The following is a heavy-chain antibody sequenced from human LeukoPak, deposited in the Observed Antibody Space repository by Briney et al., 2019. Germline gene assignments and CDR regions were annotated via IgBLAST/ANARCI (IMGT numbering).Heavy chain of an antibody. CDR3: ARAVVVVPAALKTRARPTFDY. CDR1: GFTFSDYY. J-gene: IGHJ4*02. V-gene: IGHV4-34*01. CDR2: INHSGST. D-gene: IGHD2-2*01. Sequence: PGGSLRLSCAASGFTFSDYYMSWIRQPPGKGLEWIGEINHSGSTNYNPSLKSRVTISVDTSKNQFSLKLSSVTAADTAVYYCARAVVVVPAALKTRARPTFDYWGQGTLVTVSS.